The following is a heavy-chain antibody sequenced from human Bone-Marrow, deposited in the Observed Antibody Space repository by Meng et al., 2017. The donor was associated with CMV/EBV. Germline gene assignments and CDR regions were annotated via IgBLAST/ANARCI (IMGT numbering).Heavy chain of an antibody. V-gene: IGHV1-18*01. J-gene: IGHJ6*02. D-gene: IGHD2-2*01. Sequence: ASVKVSCKASGYTFTSYGISWVRQAPGQGLEWMGWISAYNGNTNYAQKLQGRVTMTTGTSTSTAYMELRSLRSDDTAVYYCARYCSSTSCYLYYYYGMDVRGQGTTVTVSS. CDR3: ARYCSSTSCYLYYYYGMDV. CDR2: ISAYNGNT. CDR1: GYTFTSYG.